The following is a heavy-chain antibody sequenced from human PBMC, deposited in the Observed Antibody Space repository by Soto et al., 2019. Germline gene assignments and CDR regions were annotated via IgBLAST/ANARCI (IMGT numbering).Heavy chain of an antibody. J-gene: IGHJ4*02. D-gene: IGHD1-1*01. CDR1: GFTFSSYG. CDR2: ISYDGKVA. Sequence: QVQLVESGGGVVQPGRSLRLSCAASGFTFSSYGMHWVRQAPGKGLEWVTVISYDGKVAYYADSVKGRFTISRDNSKNTLYLQMNSLRTEDTAMYYCAKEGPITNWYFDYWGQGTLVTFSS. CDR3: AKEGPITNWYFDY. V-gene: IGHV3-30*18.